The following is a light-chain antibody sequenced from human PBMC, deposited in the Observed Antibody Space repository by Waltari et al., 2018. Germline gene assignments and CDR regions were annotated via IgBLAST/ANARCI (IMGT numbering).Light chain of an antibody. CDR3: QQYNSFPLT. J-gene: IGKJ4*01. CDR2: KAS. Sequence: DIQTTQSPSILSASGGHTVTSTCRASQSNSRWLAWYQHKPGKAPKVLIYKASNLESRVPLRFTGSGSGTEFTLIINSLQPDDFATYYCQQYNSFPLTFGGGTKVEIK. V-gene: IGKV1-5*03. CDR1: QSNSRW.